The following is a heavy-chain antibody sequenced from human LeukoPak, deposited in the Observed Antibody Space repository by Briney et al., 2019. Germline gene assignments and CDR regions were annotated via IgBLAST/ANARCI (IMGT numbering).Heavy chain of an antibody. Sequence: GGSLRLSCAASGFTVSTNYMSWVRQAPGKGLEWVSVLYSGGSTYYADSVKGQFTISRDNSKNTLYLQMNSLRVEDTAVYYCARDNWDYGGVVDYWGQGTLVTVSS. V-gene: IGHV3-66*02. CDR1: GFTVSTNY. D-gene: IGHD1-7*01. J-gene: IGHJ4*02. CDR2: LYSGGST. CDR3: ARDNWDYGGVVDY.